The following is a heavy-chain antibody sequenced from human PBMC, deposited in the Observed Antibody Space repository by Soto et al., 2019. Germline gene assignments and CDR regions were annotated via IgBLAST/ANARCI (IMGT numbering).Heavy chain of an antibody. J-gene: IGHJ6*02. CDR1: GFTFRNYA. CDR3: ARGDCSAAGCYIHYYYGMDV. D-gene: IGHD2-2*02. Sequence: LRLSCAAAGFTFRNYAMSWVRQAPGKGLEWVSAIDRSGGTSYYADSVKGRFTISRDNAKNTLYLQMNSLRADDTAVYYCARGDCSAAGCYIHYYYGMDVWGQGTTVTAP. CDR2: IDRSGGTS. V-gene: IGHV3-23*01.